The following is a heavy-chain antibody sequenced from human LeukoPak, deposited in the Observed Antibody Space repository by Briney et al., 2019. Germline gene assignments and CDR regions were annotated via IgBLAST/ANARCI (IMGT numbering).Heavy chain of an antibody. J-gene: IGHJ4*02. CDR1: GFTFSSYA. CDR2: ISYDGSNK. Sequence: GRSLRLSCAASGFTFSSYAMHWVRQALGKGLEWVAVISYDGSNKYYADSVKGRFTISRDNPKNTLYLQMNSLRAEDTAVYYCARDAESWFDYWGQGTLVTVSS. V-gene: IGHV3-30*04. CDR3: ARDAESWFDY. D-gene: IGHD3-10*01.